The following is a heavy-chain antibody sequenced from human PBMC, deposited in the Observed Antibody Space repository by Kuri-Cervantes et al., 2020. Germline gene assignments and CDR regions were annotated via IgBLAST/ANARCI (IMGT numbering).Heavy chain of an antibody. CDR1: GGSFSGYY. V-gene: IGHV4-34*01. CDR3: ARASEELVDWFDP. Sequence: SQTLSLTCAVYGGSFSGYYWSWIRQPPGKGLEWIGEINHSGSTNYNPSLESRVTISVDTSKNQFSLKLSSVTAADTAVYYCARASEELVDWFDPWGQGTLVTVSS. D-gene: IGHD6-13*01. J-gene: IGHJ5*02. CDR2: INHSGST.